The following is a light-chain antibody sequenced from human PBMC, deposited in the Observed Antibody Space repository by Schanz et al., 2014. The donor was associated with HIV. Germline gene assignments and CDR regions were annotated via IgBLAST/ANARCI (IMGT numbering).Light chain of an antibody. CDR1: QSVSSSY. Sequence: VLAQSPGTLSLSPGERATLSCRTSQSVSSSYLAWYQQKPGQAPRLLIDGASTRATGIPARFSGSGSGAEFTLTISSLQSEDFAVYYCQQYGSSRWAFGQATKVEIK. CDR2: GAS. J-gene: IGKJ1*01. V-gene: IGKV3-20*01. CDR3: QQYGSSRWA.